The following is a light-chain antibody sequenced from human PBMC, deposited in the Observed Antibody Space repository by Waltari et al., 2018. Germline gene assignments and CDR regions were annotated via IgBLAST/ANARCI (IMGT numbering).Light chain of an antibody. V-gene: IGKV1-5*03. CDR1: QSISKW. J-gene: IGKJ4*01. CDR2: EAS. CDR3: KQYNSYSLLT. Sequence: IRMTQSPSTLSASAGDRVIISCRASQSISKWLAWYQQKPGKAPKLLIYEASTLQSGVPSRFSGTGSGTDFTLTISSLQPDDFATYYCKQYNSYSLLTFGGVTKVEIK.